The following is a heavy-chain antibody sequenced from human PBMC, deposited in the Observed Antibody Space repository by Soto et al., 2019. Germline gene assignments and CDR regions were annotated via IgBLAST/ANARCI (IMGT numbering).Heavy chain of an antibody. D-gene: IGHD3-9*01. CDR2: IYYSGNT. CDR1: GGSISSYY. CDR3: ARGGEPTYYDILTGYHDAFDI. Sequence: SETLSLTCTVSGGSISSYYWSWIRQPPGKGLEWIGYIYYSGNTNSNPSLKVRATISVDTSKNQFSLKLSSVTAADTAVYYCARGGEPTYYDILTGYHDAFDIWGQGTMVTVSS. J-gene: IGHJ3*02. V-gene: IGHV4-59*01.